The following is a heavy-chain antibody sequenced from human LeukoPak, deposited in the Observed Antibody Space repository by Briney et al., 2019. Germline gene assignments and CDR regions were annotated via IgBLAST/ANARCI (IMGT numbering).Heavy chain of an antibody. CDR2: INAGNGNT. CDR1: GYTFTSYA. V-gene: IGHV1-3*01. J-gene: IGHJ4*02. CDR3: ARPRDYGDYFDY. Sequence: GASVNVSCKASGYTFTSYAMHWVRQAPGQRLEWMGWINAGNGNTKYSQKFQGRVTITRDTSASTAYMGLSSLRSEDTAVYYCARPRDYGDYFDYWGQGTLVTVSS. D-gene: IGHD4-17*01.